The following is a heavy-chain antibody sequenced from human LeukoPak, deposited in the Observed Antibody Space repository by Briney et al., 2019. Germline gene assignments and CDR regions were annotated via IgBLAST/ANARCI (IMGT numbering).Heavy chain of an antibody. CDR1: GGSNSSGASY. V-gene: IGHV4-31*03. Sequence: PSETLSLTCTVSGGSNSSGASYWTWIRQHPGKGLEWIGYISYSGSTYYNPSLKSRVTISVDTSKNQFSLKLSSMAAADTAVYYCARTASYGSGSYFGLVGYYGMDVWGQGTTVTVSS. CDR3: ARTASYGSGSYFGLVGYYGMDV. J-gene: IGHJ6*02. CDR2: ISYSGST. D-gene: IGHD3-10*01.